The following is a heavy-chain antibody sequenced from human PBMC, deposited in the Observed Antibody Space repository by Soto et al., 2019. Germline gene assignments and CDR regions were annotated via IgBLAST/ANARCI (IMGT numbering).Heavy chain of an antibody. J-gene: IGHJ4*02. CDR2: MYHGGRT. D-gene: IGHD2-8*01. CDR1: GDSVTNYF. V-gene: IGHV4-59*02. CDR3: ARDPGYCTNGVCPIFDF. Sequence: SEILSFTCTVSGDSVTNYFWSWMRQPPGKGLEWIGHMYHGGRTNYSPSLKSRVTMSLDSSKNQFSLNLSSVTAADTAVYFCARDPGYCTNGVCPIFDFWGQGVLVTVSS.